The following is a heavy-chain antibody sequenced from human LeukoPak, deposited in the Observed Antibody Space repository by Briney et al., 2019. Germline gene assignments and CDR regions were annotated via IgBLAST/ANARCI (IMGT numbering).Heavy chain of an antibody. Sequence: PGGSLRLSCAASGFTFSDYYMNWIRQAPGKGLEWVSYISSSGSPIYYADSVKGRFTISRDNAKNSLYLQMNSLRAEDTAVYYCARDQGWTTFDYWGQGTLVTVSS. CDR1: GFTFSDYY. D-gene: IGHD1-1*01. CDR3: ARDQGWTTFDY. CDR2: ISSSGSPI. J-gene: IGHJ4*02. V-gene: IGHV3-11*04.